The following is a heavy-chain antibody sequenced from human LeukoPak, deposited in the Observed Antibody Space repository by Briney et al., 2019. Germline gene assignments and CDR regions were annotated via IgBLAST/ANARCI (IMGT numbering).Heavy chain of an antibody. D-gene: IGHD3-10*01. Sequence: GGSLRLSCAASGFTFSSYGMSWVRQAPGKGLEWVSAISTGGGSTYYADSVKGRFTISRDNSMNTLYLQMNSLRAEDTAVYYCLGRSGTSYLSPWGQGTLVAVSS. CDR3: LGRSGTSYLSP. J-gene: IGHJ5*02. CDR2: ISTGGGST. CDR1: GFTFSSYG. V-gene: IGHV3-23*01.